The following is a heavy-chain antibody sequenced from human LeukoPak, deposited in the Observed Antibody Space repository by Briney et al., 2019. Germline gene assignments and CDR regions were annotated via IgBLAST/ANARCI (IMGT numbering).Heavy chain of an antibody. CDR1: GFTLSRFA. V-gene: IGHV3-30-3*01. D-gene: IGHD2-15*01. CDR3: ATEADSGYYRTVDY. Sequence: QPGRSLTLSCTASGFTLSRFAMHWVRQAPGKGLEWLGHMSDDGSEKHYVDSVRGRFTISRDPSKNTLYLEMTSLRTEDTAVYYCATEADSGYYRTVDYWGQGTMVTVS. CDR2: MSDDGSEK. J-gene: IGHJ4*02.